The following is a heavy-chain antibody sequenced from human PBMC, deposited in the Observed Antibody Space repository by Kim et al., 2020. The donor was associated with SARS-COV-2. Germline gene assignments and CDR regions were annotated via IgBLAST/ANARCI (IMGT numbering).Heavy chain of an antibody. CDR2: IRSKAYGGTT. CDR3: TRLKYYDFWSGHPQLPDY. CDR1: GFTFGDYA. V-gene: IGHV3-49*03. D-gene: IGHD3-3*01. J-gene: IGHJ4*02. Sequence: GGSLRLSCTASGFTFGDYAMSWFRQAPGKGLEWVGFIRSKAYGGTTEYAASVKGRFTISRDDSKSIAYLQMNSLKTEDTAVYYCTRLKYYDFWSGHPQLPDYWGQGTLVTVSS.